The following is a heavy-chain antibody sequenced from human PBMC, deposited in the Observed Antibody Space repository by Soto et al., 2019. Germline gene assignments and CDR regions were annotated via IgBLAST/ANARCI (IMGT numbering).Heavy chain of an antibody. D-gene: IGHD1-26*01. CDR3: AVLSSGTYRAIDY. V-gene: IGHV3-53*01. Sequence: EVQRVESGGGLIQPGVSLRLSCAASAFTISTKHMNWVRPTPGKGLEWVSVIYTGGSTYYANYVKGRFTISRDSSKNSLYLQMNSLRAEDTAVYYCAVLSSGTYRAIDYWGQGALVTVSS. J-gene: IGHJ4*02. CDR1: AFTISTKH. CDR2: IYTGGST.